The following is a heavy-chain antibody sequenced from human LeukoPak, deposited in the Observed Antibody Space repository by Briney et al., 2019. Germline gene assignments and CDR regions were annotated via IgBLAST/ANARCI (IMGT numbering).Heavy chain of an antibody. J-gene: IGHJ4*02. CDR2: IYWNDDK. Sequence: SGPTLVNPTQTLTLTCTFSGFSLSTSGVGVGWIRQPPGKALEWLGIIYWNDDKRYSPSLKSRLTITKDTSKNQVVLTITNMDPVDTATYFCAHEGYCSTARCSYLDHWGQGTLVTASS. CDR1: GFSLSTSGVG. V-gene: IGHV2-5*01. CDR3: AHEGYCSTARCSYLDH. D-gene: IGHD2-2*01.